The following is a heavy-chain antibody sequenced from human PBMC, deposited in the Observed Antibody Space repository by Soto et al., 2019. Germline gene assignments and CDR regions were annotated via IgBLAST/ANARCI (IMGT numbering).Heavy chain of an antibody. V-gene: IGHV1-69*06. Sequence: QVYLVQSGAEVKKPGSSVKISCKASGGIFSSNTINWVRQAAGQGLEWMGGIIPLFGTANYAEKFQGRVTITADKSTKTEYMELTSLGSEDTAVYYCASKAACCGDCYAVDSWGQGTLVTVSS. CDR1: GGIFSSNT. CDR3: ASKAACCGDCYAVDS. D-gene: IGHD2-21*02. J-gene: IGHJ4*02. CDR2: IIPLFGTA.